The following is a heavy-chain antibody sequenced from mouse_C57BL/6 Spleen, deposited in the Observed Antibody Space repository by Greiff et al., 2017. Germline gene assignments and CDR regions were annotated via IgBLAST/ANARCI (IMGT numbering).Heavy chain of an antibody. Sequence: QVQLQQPGAELVMPGASVKLSCKASGYTFTSYWMHWVKQRPGQGLEWIGEIDPSDSYTNYNQKFKGKSTLTVDKSSSTAYMQLSSLTSEDSAVYYCARPKLVNWYFDVWGTGTTVTVSS. CDR2: IDPSDSYT. V-gene: IGHV1-69*01. D-gene: IGHD1-3*01. J-gene: IGHJ1*03. CDR1: GYTFTSYW. CDR3: ARPKLVNWYFDV.